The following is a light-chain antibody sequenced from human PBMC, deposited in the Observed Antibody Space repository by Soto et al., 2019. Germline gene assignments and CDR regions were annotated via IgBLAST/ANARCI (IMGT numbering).Light chain of an antibody. CDR1: QNIRSY. Sequence: DIPMTQSPSSLSASVGDRVTITCRASQNIRSYLNWYQQKPGKAPQLLIYATSSLQTGVPSRFRASGSGTDFSLVISDLQPEDSANYYCQQGYSSRWTSGRGTKVEI. V-gene: IGKV1-39*01. J-gene: IGKJ1*01. CDR3: QQGYSSRWT. CDR2: ATS.